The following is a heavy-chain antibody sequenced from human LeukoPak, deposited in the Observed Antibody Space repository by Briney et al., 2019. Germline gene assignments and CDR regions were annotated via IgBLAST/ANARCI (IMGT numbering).Heavy chain of an antibody. V-gene: IGHV3-72*01. CDR3: TRDGGEGGNSAFDI. CDR1: GFTFSDYI. J-gene: IGHJ3*02. CDR2: IRRGSNSYTT. Sequence: GGSLRLSCAASGFTFSDYILDWVRQAPGKGLEWVGRIRRGSNSYTTEYAASVKGRFIISRDDSKNSLYLHMNSLKTEGTAVYHCTRDGGEGGNSAFDIWGQGTMVTVSS. D-gene: IGHD3-16*01.